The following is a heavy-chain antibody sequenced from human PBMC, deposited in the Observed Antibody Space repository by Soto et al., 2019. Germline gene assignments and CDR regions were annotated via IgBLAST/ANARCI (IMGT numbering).Heavy chain of an antibody. J-gene: IGHJ6*02. CDR3: AGAPAGDYYYYYKFDV. D-gene: IGHD2-21*02. CDR2: VIPLFGTA. CDR1: GDIFTRYS. Sequence: QVQLLQSGAEVKKPGSSVRVSCTASGDIFTRYSFSWVRQAPGQGLEWMGGVIPLFGTANYGQKFQGRVTITADKSTSTAFMDIRGLRSDDTAVYYCAGAPAGDYYYYYKFDVWGQGTAVTVS. V-gene: IGHV1-69*06.